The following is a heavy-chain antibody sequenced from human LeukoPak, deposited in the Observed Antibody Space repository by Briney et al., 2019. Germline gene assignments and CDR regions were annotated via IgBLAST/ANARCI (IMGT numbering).Heavy chain of an antibody. CDR3: ARGAVRGVIIGRRHNWFDP. D-gene: IGHD3-10*01. J-gene: IGHJ5*02. V-gene: IGHV3-30*19. CDR1: GFTFSSYG. Sequence: PGGSLRLSCAASGFTFSSYGMHWVRQAPGKGLEWVAVIWYDGSNKYYADSVKGRFTISRDNSKNTLYLQMNSLRAEDTAVYYCARGAVRGVIIGRRHNWFDPWGQGTLVTVSS. CDR2: IWYDGSNK.